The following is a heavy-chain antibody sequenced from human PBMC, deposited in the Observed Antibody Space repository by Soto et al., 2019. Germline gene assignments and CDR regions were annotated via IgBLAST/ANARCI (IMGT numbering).Heavy chain of an antibody. J-gene: IGHJ6*02. CDR3: VSINTYGDWDV. CDR1: GNSITSGDYY. D-gene: IGHD2-21*02. CDR2: NFYTASEKA. Sequence: QMQLQESGPGLVKPSQTLSLTCIVSGNSITSGDYYWSWIRQPPGEGLEWIGYNFYTASEKASYNPSRESRVTISVDTSKNQFSLKLSSVTAADTAIYYCVSINTYGDWDVWGRGTTVTVSS. V-gene: IGHV4-30-4*01.